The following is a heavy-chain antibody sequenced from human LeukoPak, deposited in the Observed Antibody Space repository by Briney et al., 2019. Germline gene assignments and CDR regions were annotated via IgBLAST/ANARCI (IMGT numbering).Heavy chain of an antibody. J-gene: IGHJ4*02. D-gene: IGHD3-3*01. Sequence: ASVKVSCKASGGTFSSYAISWVRQAPGQGLEWMGRIIPILGIANYAQKFQGRVTITADKSTSTAYMELSSLRSEDTAVYYCARGGYYDFWSGYYSYYFDYWGQGTLVTVSS. V-gene: IGHV1-69*04. CDR1: GGTFSSYA. CDR3: ARGGYYDFWSGYYSYYFDY. CDR2: IIPILGIA.